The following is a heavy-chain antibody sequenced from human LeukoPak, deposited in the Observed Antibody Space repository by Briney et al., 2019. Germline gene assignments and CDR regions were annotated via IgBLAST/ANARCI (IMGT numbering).Heavy chain of an antibody. CDR2: INPNSGGT. J-gene: IGHJ4*02. Sequence: ASVKVSCKASGYTFTGYYMHWVRQAPGQGLEWMGWINPNSGGTNYAQEFQGRVTMTRDTSISTAYMELSRLRSGDTAVYYCAGVLEWSKTFDYWGQGTLVTVSS. D-gene: IGHD3-3*01. CDR3: AGVLEWSKTFDY. CDR1: GYTFTGYY. V-gene: IGHV1-2*02.